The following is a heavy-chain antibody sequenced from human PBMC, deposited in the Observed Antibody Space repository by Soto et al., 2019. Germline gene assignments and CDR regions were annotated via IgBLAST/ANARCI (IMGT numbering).Heavy chain of an antibody. D-gene: IGHD3-10*01. CDR1: GGTFSSYT. V-gene: IGHV1-69*02. CDR2: IIPILGIA. CDR3: ASDRTRPGGWFDP. J-gene: IGHJ5*02. Sequence: QVQLVQSGAEVKKPGSSVKVSCKASGGTFSSYTISWVRQAPGQGLEWMGRIIPILGIANYAQKFQGRVTITGDKSTSTAYMELSSLRSEDTAVYYCASDRTRPGGWFDPWGQGTLVTVSS.